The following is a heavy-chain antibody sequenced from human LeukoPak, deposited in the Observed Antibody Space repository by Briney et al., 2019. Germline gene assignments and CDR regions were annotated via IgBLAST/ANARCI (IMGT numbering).Heavy chain of an antibody. CDR1: GGTFSSYA. Sequence: SVKVSCKASGGTFSSYAISWVRQAPGQGLEWMGGIIPIFGPANYAQKFQGRVTITADESTSTAYMELSSLRSEDTAVYYCARVRGGDYYDSSGPGAFDIWGQGTMVTVSS. J-gene: IGHJ3*02. CDR3: ARVRGGDYYDSSGPGAFDI. V-gene: IGHV1-69*13. D-gene: IGHD3-22*01. CDR2: IIPIFGPA.